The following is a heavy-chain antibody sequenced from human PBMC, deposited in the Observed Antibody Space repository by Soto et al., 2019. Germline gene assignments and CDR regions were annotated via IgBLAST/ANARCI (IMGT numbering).Heavy chain of an antibody. V-gene: IGHV1-69*04. J-gene: IGHJ6*03. CDR3: AREVDTAIDYYYYYMDV. D-gene: IGHD5-18*01. Sequence: SVKVSCKASGGTFSSYTISWVRQAPGQGLEWMGRIIPILGIANYTQKFQGRVTITADKSTSTAYMELSSLRSEDTAVYYCAREVDTAIDYYYYYMDVWGKGTXVTVSS. CDR1: GGTFSSYT. CDR2: IIPILGIA.